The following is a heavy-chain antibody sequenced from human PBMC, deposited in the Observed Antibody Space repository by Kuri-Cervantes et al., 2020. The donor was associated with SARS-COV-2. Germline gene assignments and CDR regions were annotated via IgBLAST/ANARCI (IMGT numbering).Heavy chain of an antibody. CDR1: GFTFSSYG. CDR2: ISYDGSNK. D-gene: IGHD3-3*01. Sequence: GGSLRLSCAASGFTFSSYGMHWVRQAPGKGLEWVAVISYDGSNKYYADSVKGRFTISRDNSKNTLYLQMNSLRAEDTAVYYCAKSPYYDFWSGYHYWGQGTLVTVSS. J-gene: IGHJ4*02. V-gene: IGHV3-30*06. CDR3: AKSPYYDFWSGYHY.